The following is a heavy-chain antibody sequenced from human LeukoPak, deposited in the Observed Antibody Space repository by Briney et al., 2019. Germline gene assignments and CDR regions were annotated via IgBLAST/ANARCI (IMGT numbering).Heavy chain of an antibody. CDR2: ISYDGNTI. J-gene: IGHJ4*02. V-gene: IGHV3-30*03. CDR1: GFTFNNYG. D-gene: IGHD4-11*01. CDR3: ARSGGLQKFDY. Sequence: PGKSLRLSCAASGFTFNNYGMHWVRQAPGKGLQWVAVISYDGNTIHYADSVKGRFIISRDTSKNTLYLQMNSLRAEDTAVYYCARSGGLQKFDYWGQGTLVTVSS.